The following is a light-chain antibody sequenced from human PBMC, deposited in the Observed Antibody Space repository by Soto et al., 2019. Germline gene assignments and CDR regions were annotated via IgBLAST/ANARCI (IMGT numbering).Light chain of an antibody. CDR1: QSVRSSY. CDR3: QHYNSYSEA. V-gene: IGKV3-20*01. CDR2: GAS. Sequence: ETMMTQSPDTLSVSLGERATLSCGASQSVRSSYLAWYQQKPGQAPRLLIYGASSRATGIPDRFSGSGSGTDFTLTISSLQPDDFATYYCQHYNSYSEAFGQGTKVDIK. J-gene: IGKJ1*01.